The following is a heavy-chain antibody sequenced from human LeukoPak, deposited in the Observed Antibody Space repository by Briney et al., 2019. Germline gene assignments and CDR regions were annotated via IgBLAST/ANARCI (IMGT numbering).Heavy chain of an antibody. J-gene: IGHJ4*02. CDR2: ISGSGGST. V-gene: IGHV3-23*01. Sequence: GGSLRLSCAASGFTFSSYAMSWVRQAPGKGLEWVSAISGSGGSTYYADSVKGRFTISRDNSKNTLYLQMNSLRVEDTALYYCAKDTDSSGYYSGYFDYWGQGTLVTVSS. CDR1: GFTFSSYA. CDR3: AKDTDSSGYYSGYFDY. D-gene: IGHD3-22*01.